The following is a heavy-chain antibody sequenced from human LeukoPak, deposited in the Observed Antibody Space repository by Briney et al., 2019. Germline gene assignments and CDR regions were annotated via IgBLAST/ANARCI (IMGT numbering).Heavy chain of an antibody. Sequence: SETLSLTCTVSGGSISSSSYYWGWIRQPPGKGLEWIGSIYYSGSTYYNPSLKSRVTISVDTSKNQFSLKLSSVTAADTAVYYCARALLWFGETDAFDIWGQGTMVPVSS. CDR3: ARALLWFGETDAFDI. D-gene: IGHD3-10*01. CDR1: GGSISSSSYY. CDR2: IYYSGST. V-gene: IGHV4-39*01. J-gene: IGHJ3*02.